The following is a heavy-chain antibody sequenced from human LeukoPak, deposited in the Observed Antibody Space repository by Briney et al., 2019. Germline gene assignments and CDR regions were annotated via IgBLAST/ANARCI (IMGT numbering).Heavy chain of an antibody. CDR2: INHSGST. CDR1: GGSFSGYY. D-gene: IGHD6-13*01. Sequence: PSETLSLTSAVYGGSFSGYYWSWIRQPPGKGLEWIGEINHSGSTNYNPSLKSRVTISVDTSKNQFSLKLSSVTAADTAVYYCARAQSIAAAGTGNWFDPWGQGTLVTVSS. CDR3: ARAQSIAAAGTGNWFDP. J-gene: IGHJ5*02. V-gene: IGHV4-34*01.